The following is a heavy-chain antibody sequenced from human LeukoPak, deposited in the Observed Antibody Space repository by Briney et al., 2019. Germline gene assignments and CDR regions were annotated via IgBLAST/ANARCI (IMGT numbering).Heavy chain of an antibody. V-gene: IGHV4-31*03. CDR2: IYYSGST. CDR1: GGSISSGGYY. CDR3: ARRAVWLTVWGY. Sequence: SETLSLTCTVSGGSISSGGYYWSWIRQHPGKGLEWIGYIYYSGSTYYNPSLKSRVTISVDTSKNQFSLKLSSVTAADTAVYYCARRAVWLTVWGYWGQGTLVTVSS. D-gene: IGHD3-16*01. J-gene: IGHJ4*02.